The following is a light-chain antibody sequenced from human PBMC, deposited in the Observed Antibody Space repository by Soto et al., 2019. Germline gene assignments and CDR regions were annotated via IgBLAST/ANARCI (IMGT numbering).Light chain of an antibody. CDR3: QQYGSSPRT. CDR2: GAS. Sequence: EIVLTQSPGTLSLSPGERATLSCRASQSVSSSYLAWYQQKPGQAPRLLIYGASSRATGIPDRFSGSGSGTDFTLTISRLEPEDVAVYYCQQYGSSPRTFGPGTNVDIK. J-gene: IGKJ3*01. CDR1: QSVSSSY. V-gene: IGKV3-20*01.